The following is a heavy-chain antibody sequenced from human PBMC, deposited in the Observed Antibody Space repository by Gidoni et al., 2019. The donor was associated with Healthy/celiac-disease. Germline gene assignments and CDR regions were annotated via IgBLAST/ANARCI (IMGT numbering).Heavy chain of an antibody. Sequence: RFTISRDNSKNTLYLQMNSLRAEDTAVYYCAKVERELLVSPEYYFDYWGQGTLVTVSS. D-gene: IGHD1-26*01. CDR3: AKVERELLVSPEYYFDY. J-gene: IGHJ4*02. V-gene: IGHV3-30*02.